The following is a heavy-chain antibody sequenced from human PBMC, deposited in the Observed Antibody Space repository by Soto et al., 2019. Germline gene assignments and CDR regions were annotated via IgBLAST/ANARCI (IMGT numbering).Heavy chain of an antibody. J-gene: IGHJ4*02. CDR3: ARAGTPLDY. Sequence: QVQLVQSGAEVKKPGASVKVSCKASGYTFTNFGISWVRQAPGQGLEWMGWISAYNGNTNYSQNFQGRVTMTTDTSTSTAHMELRSLRSDHTAVYYCARAGTPLDYWGQGPLVTVSS. CDR2: ISAYNGNT. CDR1: GYTFTNFG. V-gene: IGHV1-18*01. D-gene: IGHD3-10*01.